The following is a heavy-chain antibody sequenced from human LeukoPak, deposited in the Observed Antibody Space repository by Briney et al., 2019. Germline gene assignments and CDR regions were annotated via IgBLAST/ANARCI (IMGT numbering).Heavy chain of an antibody. D-gene: IGHD3-3*01. Sequence: ADPLSLPCTLSGDSISDYYWKWLRQPPGKGLEWIGYIYYSGSTTYNTSLKRRVTMSVDTAKNQLSLKLTSVTAADTGAYFCARGDFCSKSNCYLRAMEVWGKGTTVTASS. CDR1: GDSISDYY. CDR2: IYYSGST. CDR3: ARGDFCSKSNCYLRAMEV. V-gene: IGHV4-59*07. J-gene: IGHJ6*03.